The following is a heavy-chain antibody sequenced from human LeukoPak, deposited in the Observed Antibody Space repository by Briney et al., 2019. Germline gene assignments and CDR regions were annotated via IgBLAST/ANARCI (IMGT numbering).Heavy chain of an antibody. J-gene: IGHJ6*02. Sequence: SQTLSLTCTVSGDSISSGNYYWSWIRQPAGKGLDWIGRIYPSGSTNYNPSLKSRLTISVDTSKNQFSLKLTSVTAADTAVYYCAKDRGMFSYSSGSSQDGMDVWGQGTTVTVSS. CDR1: GDSISSGNYY. D-gene: IGHD3-10*01. CDR3: AKDRGMFSYSSGSSQDGMDV. V-gene: IGHV4-61*02. CDR2: IYPSGST.